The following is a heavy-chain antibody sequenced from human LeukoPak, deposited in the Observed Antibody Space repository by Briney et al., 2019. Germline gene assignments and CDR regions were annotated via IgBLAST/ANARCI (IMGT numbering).Heavy chain of an antibody. V-gene: IGHV4-4*02. D-gene: IGHD1-26*01. CDR2: IYHSGST. Sequence: SETLSLTCAVSGGSISTSNWWTWVRQPPGKGLEWIGEIYHSGSTNYNPSLKSRVTISVDKSKNQFSLMLNSVTAADTAVYYCAISLTNGSHYGFDYWGQGTLVTVSS. CDR1: GGSISTSNW. J-gene: IGHJ4*02. CDR3: AISLTNGSHYGFDY.